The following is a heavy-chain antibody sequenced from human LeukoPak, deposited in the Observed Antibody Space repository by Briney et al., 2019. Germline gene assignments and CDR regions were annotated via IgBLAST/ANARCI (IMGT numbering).Heavy chain of an antibody. CDR3: AKDWGYSNGYYYYMDV. V-gene: IGHV3-23*01. D-gene: IGHD4-11*01. CDR1: GFTFSSYA. CDR2: ISGSGGST. J-gene: IGHJ6*03. Sequence: GGSLRLSCAASGFTFSSYAMSWVRQAPGKGLEWVSAISGSGGSTYYADSVKGRFTTSRDNSKNTLYLQMNSLRAEDTAVYYCAKDWGYSNGYYYYMDVWGKGTTVTVSS.